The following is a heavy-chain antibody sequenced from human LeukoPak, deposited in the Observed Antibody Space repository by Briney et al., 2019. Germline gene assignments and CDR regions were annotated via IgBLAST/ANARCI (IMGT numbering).Heavy chain of an antibody. CDR1: GFTFSTFSNAW. CDR2: IKSKTDGGTT. Sequence: GGSLRLSCAASGFTFSTFSNAWMSWVRQAPGKGLEWVGRIKSKTDGGTTDYAAPVKGRFTISRDDSKNTLYLQMNSLKTEDTAVYYCTTDYYYDSSGYCAWSLELWGRGTLVTVSS. V-gene: IGHV3-15*01. CDR3: TTDYYYDSSGYCAWSLEL. J-gene: IGHJ2*01. D-gene: IGHD3-22*01.